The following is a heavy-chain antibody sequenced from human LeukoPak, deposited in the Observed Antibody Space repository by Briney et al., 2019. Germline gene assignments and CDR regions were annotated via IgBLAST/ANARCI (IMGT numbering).Heavy chain of an antibody. CDR1: SGSISSSPYY. D-gene: IGHD3-10*01. V-gene: IGHV4-39*01. Sequence: SETLSLTCAVSSGSISSSPYYWGWIRQSPGKGLEWIGSISYSGTTYYNPSLKSRVTISVDTSKNQFSLKLSSVTAADTAVYYCAANSADYNTLGSSYKVWGQGTLVTVSS. CDR3: AANSADYNTLGSSYKV. J-gene: IGHJ4*02. CDR2: ISYSGTT.